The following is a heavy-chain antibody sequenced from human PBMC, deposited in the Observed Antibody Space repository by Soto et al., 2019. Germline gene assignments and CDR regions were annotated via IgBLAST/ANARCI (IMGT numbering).Heavy chain of an antibody. V-gene: IGHV3-74*01. D-gene: IGHD5-12*01. CDR3: ASEHSGYDHGEYYYQGVDV. CDR2: LNTDGSTR. J-gene: IGHJ6*02. Sequence: PGGSKRLACAAAGFSLGTHWVHWVRQVPGRGLMWGSCLNTDGSTRSCADSVKARFTLSRDNAKNTLYLQMNGLRAEDTAVYYCASEHSGYDHGEYYYQGVDVWGQGTTVTVSS. CDR1: GFSLGTHW.